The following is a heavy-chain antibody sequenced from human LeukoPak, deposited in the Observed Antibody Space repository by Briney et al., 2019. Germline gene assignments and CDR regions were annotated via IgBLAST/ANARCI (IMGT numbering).Heavy chain of an antibody. V-gene: IGHV3-53*04. J-gene: IGHJ4*02. Sequence: GGSLRLSCAASGFTVSTNYMSWVRQAPGKGLEWVSVIYSDGSTYYTDSVKGRFTISRHNSENTLYLQMDSLRAEDTALYYCARSVDYYFDYWGQGTLVTVSS. CDR2: IYSDGST. CDR3: ARSVDYYFDY. D-gene: IGHD5-24*01. CDR1: GFTVSTNY.